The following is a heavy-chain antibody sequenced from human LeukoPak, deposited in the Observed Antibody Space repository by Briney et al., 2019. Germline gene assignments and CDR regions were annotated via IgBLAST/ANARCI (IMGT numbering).Heavy chain of an antibody. D-gene: IGHD3/OR15-3a*01. V-gene: IGHV5-51*01. J-gene: IGHJ4*02. CDR3: ARRPVGFGQDYFDY. Sequence: GESLKISCKGSGYNFTNSWIAWVRQMPGKGLEWMGIIYAGDSDTTYSPSFQGQVTISADKSISTAYLQWSSLKASDTAMYYCARRPVGFGQDYFDYWGQGTLVT. CDR1: GYNFTNSW. CDR2: IYAGDSDT.